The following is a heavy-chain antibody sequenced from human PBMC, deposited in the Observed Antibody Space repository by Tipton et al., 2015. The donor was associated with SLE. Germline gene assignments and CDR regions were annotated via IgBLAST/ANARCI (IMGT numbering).Heavy chain of an antibody. CDR2: IYHSGST. D-gene: IGHD6-13*01. CDR1: GYSISSGYY. CDR3: ARETPIRAAAAGTIDY. V-gene: IGHV4-38-2*02. J-gene: IGHJ4*02. Sequence: TLSLTCAVSGYSISSGYYWGWIRQPPGKGLEWVGSIYHSGSTYYNPSLKSGVTISVETSKNQFSLKLSSVTAADTAVDYCARETPIRAAAAGTIDYWGQGTLVTVSS.